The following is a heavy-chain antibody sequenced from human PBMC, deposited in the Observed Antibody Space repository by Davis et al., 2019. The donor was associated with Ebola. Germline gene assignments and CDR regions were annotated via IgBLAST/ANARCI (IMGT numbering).Heavy chain of an antibody. Sequence: GESLKISCAASGFTFSTYSMSWVRQAPGKGLEWVSSISSDSDYIYYADSAKGRFTISRDNSKKTLYLQMNSLRAEDTAVYYCAKGRANALNYFDYWGQGTLVTVSS. V-gene: IGHV3-21*01. J-gene: IGHJ4*02. CDR2: ISSDSDYI. D-gene: IGHD2-2*01. CDR1: GFTFSTYS. CDR3: AKGRANALNYFDY.